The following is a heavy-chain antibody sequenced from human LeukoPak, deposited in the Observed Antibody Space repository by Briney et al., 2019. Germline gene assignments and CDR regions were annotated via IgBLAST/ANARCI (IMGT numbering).Heavy chain of an antibody. V-gene: IGHV4-39*07. CDR3: ARVTGYIVEDYFDY. CDR2: IYYSGST. CDR1: GGSISSSSYY. D-gene: IGHD3-22*01. Sequence: SETLSLTCTVTGGSISSSSYYWGWIRQPPGKGLEWIGSIYYSGSTYYNPSLKSRVTISVDTSKNQFSLRLSSVTAADTAVYYCARVTGYIVEDYFDYWGQGTLVTVSS. J-gene: IGHJ4*02.